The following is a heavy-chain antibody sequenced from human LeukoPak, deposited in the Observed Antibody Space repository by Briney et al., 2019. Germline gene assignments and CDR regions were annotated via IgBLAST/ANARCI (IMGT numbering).Heavy chain of an antibody. V-gene: IGHV4-34*01. Sequence: KPSETLSLTCAVYGGSFSGYYWSWIRQPPGKGLEWIGEINHSGSTNYNPSLKSRVTISVDTSKNQFSLKLSSVTAADTAVYYCARALVGATPGNVFDYWGQGTLVTVSS. D-gene: IGHD1-26*01. CDR2: INHSGST. J-gene: IGHJ4*02. CDR3: ARALVGATPGNVFDY. CDR1: GGSFSGYY.